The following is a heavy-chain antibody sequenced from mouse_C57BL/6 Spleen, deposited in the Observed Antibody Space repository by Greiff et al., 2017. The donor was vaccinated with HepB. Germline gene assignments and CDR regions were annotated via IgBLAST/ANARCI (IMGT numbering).Heavy chain of an antibody. D-gene: IGHD1-1*01. Sequence: VQLQQSGPVLVKPGASVKMSCKASGYTFTDYYMNWVKQSHGKSLEWIGVINPYNGGTSYNQKFKGKATLTVDKSSSTAYMELNSLTSEDSAVYYCARTVVERDYAMDYWGQGTSVTVSS. CDR2: INPYNGGT. V-gene: IGHV1-19*01. CDR1: GYTFTDYY. CDR3: ARTVVERDYAMDY. J-gene: IGHJ4*01.